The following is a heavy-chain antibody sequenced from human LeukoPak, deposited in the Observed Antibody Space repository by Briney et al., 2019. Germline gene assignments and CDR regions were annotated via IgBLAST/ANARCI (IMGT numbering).Heavy chain of an antibody. CDR1: GFTFGDYY. CDR3: ATNRDSSSWYH. D-gene: IGHD6-13*01. CDR2: ISSSGSTI. V-gene: IGHV3-11*01. Sequence: GGSLRLSCAASGFTFGDYYMSWIRQAPGKGLEWVSYISSSGSTIYYADSVKGRFTISRDNAKNSLYLQMNSLRAEDTAVYYCATNRDSSSWYHWGQGTLVTVSS. J-gene: IGHJ5*02.